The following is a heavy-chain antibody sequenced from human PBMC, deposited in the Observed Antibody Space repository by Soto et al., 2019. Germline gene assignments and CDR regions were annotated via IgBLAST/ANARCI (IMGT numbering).Heavy chain of an antibody. CDR2: IYYSGTT. CDR3: ARLTGMSTATTDRGLDT. D-gene: IGHD1-1*01. V-gene: IGHV4-39*01. J-gene: IGHJ5*02. Sequence: QLQLQESGPGLVKPSETLSLICTVSGGSISSSIFYWGWIRQPPGKGLEWIGSIYYSGTTYYTPSLKSRTTISVDTSRNQFSLKLNSVSAADTAVYYRARLTGMSTATTDRGLDTWGQGTLVTFSP. CDR1: GGSISSSIFY.